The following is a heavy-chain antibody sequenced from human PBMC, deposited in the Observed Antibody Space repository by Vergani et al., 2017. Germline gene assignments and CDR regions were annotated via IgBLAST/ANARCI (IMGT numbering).Heavy chain of an antibody. CDR3: ARAHDRWYHTGFDY. Sequence: QVQLQESGPGLVKPSETLSLTCTVSGGSISSYYWSWIRQPPGKGLEWIGYNYYSGSTNYNPSLKSRVTISVDTSKNQFSLKLSSVTAADTAVYYCARAHDRWYHTGFDYWGQGTLVTVSS. CDR2: NYYSGST. V-gene: IGHV4-59*01. J-gene: IGHJ4*02. CDR1: GGSISSYY. D-gene: IGHD4-23*01.